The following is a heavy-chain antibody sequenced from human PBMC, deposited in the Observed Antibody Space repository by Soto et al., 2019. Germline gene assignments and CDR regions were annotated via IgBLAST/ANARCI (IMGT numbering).Heavy chain of an antibody. CDR2: SRNKAISYST. CDR1: GFTFSDHY. D-gene: IGHD5-12*01. CDR3: AVDIVGTGSY. Sequence: EVQVVESRGGLVQPGGSLRLSCAASGFTFSDHYMDWVRQAPGKGLEWVGRSRNKAISYSTEYAASVRGRFTISRDDSGDSVYLEMNSLKTEDTAVYYCAVDIVGTGSYWGQGTLVTVSS. J-gene: IGHJ4*02. V-gene: IGHV3-72*01.